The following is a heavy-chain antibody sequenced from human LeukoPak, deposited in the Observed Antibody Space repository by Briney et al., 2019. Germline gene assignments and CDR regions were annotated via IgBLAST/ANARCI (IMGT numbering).Heavy chain of an antibody. V-gene: IGHV1-8*03. Sequence: ASVKVSCKASGYTFTGYYMHWVRQAPGQGLEWMGWINPNSGGTGYAQKFQGRVTITRNTSISTAYMELSSLRSEDTAVYYCARGRRGSSWRPYYYYMDVWGKGTTVTVSS. CDR1: GYTFTGYY. CDR2: INPNSGGT. J-gene: IGHJ6*03. D-gene: IGHD6-13*01. CDR3: ARGRRGSSWRPYYYYMDV.